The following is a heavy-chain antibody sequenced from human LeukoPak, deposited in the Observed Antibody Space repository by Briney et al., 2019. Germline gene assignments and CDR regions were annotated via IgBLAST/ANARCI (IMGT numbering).Heavy chain of an antibody. D-gene: IGHD3-22*01. Sequence: PGRSLRLSCAASGFTFSNYAMSWVRQAPGKGLEWVSVISDSGGTTNYADSVKGRFTISRDNSKNTLYLQMNSLRGEDTAVYYCASGGGYYFPFDYWGQGTLVTVSS. CDR2: ISDSGGTT. J-gene: IGHJ4*02. V-gene: IGHV3-23*01. CDR3: ASGGGYYFPFDY. CDR1: GFTFSNYA.